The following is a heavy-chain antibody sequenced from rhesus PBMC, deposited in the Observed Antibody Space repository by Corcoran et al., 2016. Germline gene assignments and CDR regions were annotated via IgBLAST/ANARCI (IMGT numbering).Heavy chain of an antibody. J-gene: IGHJ4*01. Sequence: QVQLQESGPGLVKPSETLSLTCAVSGASISSYWWSWIRQSPGKGLERIGEINGDRGSTSSNPTIKSRVTISKGASKIQFSLRLGSVTAADTAVYYCAREDTSSGWYSDYWGQGVLVTVSS. CDR1: GASISSYW. D-gene: IGHD6-31*01. CDR3: AREDTSSGWYSDY. V-gene: IGHV4-80*01. CDR2: INGDRGST.